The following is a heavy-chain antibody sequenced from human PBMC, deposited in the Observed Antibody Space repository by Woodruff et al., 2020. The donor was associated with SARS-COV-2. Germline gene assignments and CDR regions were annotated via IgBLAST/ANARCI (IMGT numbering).Heavy chain of an antibody. V-gene: IGHV2-26*01. Sequence: LAHIFSNDEKFYSSSLKRRLTISRDTSKNQVVLTMTNMDPVDTATYYCARLPYSSGYDYWGQGTLVTVSS. CDR3: ARLPYSSGYDY. J-gene: IGHJ4*02. D-gene: IGHD6-19*01. CDR2: IFSNDEK.